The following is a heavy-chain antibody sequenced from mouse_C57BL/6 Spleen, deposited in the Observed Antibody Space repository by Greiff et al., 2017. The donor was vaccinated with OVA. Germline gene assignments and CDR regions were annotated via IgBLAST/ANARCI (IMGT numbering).Heavy chain of an antibody. Sequence: QVQLKESGPELVKPGASVKISCKASGYAFSSSWMNWVKQRPGKGLEWIGRIYPGDGDTNYNGKFKGKATLTADKSSSTAYMQLSSLTSEDSAVYFCARSAHITTVVYFDVWGTGTTVTVSS. CDR1: GYAFSSSW. CDR3: ARSAHITTVVYFDV. D-gene: IGHD1-1*01. J-gene: IGHJ1*03. V-gene: IGHV1-82*01. CDR2: IYPGDGDT.